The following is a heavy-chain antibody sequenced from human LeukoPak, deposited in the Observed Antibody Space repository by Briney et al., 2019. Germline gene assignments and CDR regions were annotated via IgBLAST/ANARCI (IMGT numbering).Heavy chain of an antibody. CDR1: GGSFSGYY. Sequence: SETLSPTCAVYGGSFSGYYWSWIRQPPGKGLEWIGEINHSGSTNYNPSLKSRVTISVDTSKNQFSLKLSSVTAADTAVYYCARSKGIYYDSSGYPNWGQGTLVTVSS. J-gene: IGHJ4*02. V-gene: IGHV4-34*01. CDR3: ARSKGIYYDSSGYPN. CDR2: INHSGST. D-gene: IGHD3-22*01.